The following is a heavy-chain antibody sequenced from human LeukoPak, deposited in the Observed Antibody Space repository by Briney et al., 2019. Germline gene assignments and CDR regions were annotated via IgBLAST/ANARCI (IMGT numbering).Heavy chain of an antibody. CDR2: IYYSGST. Sequence: SETLSLTCTVSGGSISSYYWSWIRQPPGKGLEWIGYIYYSGSTKYNPSLKSRVTISVDTSKNQFSLKLSSVTAADTAVYYCARGYSSGWSISYYFDYWGQGTLVTVSS. CDR1: GGSISSYY. CDR3: ARGYSSGWSISYYFDY. D-gene: IGHD6-19*01. J-gene: IGHJ4*02. V-gene: IGHV4-59*01.